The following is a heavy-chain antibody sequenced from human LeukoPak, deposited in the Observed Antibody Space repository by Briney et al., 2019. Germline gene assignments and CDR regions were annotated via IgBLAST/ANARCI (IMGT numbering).Heavy chain of an antibody. CDR1: GYTFTSYG. D-gene: IGHD3-10*01. Sequence: ASVKVSCKASGYTFTSYGTSSVRQAPRQGLEWMGRISAYNGNTNSAQKLQGRVTMTSDTSTGTAYMELRSLISDDTAVYYCATSSMVRGVHYYYYGMDVWGQGTTVTVSS. J-gene: IGHJ6*02. CDR3: ATSSMVRGVHYYYYGMDV. V-gene: IGHV1-18*01. CDR2: ISAYNGNT.